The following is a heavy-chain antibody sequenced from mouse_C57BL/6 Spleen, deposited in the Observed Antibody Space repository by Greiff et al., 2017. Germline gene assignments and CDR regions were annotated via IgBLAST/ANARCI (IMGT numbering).Heavy chain of an antibody. Sequence: EVQLVESGGGLVQPGGSLSLSCAASGFTFTDYYMSWVRQPPGKALEWLGFIRNKANGYTTEYSASVKGRFTISRDNSQSILYLQMNALRAEDSATYYCAKDEDYGPQFAYWGQGTLVTVSA. CDR1: GFTFTDYY. CDR3: AKDEDYGPQFAY. D-gene: IGHD1-1*01. CDR2: IRNKANGYTT. J-gene: IGHJ3*01. V-gene: IGHV7-3*03.